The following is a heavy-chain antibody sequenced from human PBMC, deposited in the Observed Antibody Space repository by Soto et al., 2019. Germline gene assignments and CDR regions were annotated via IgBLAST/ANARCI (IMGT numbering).Heavy chain of an antibody. Sequence: SETLSLTCAVYGGSFSGYYWSWIRQPPGKGLEWIGEINHSGSTNYNPSLKSRVTISVDTSKNQFSLKLSSVTAADTAVYYCARGGRYSYGPFDYWGQGTLV. D-gene: IGHD5-18*01. CDR1: GGSFSGYY. V-gene: IGHV4-34*01. CDR3: ARGGRYSYGPFDY. J-gene: IGHJ4*02. CDR2: INHSGST.